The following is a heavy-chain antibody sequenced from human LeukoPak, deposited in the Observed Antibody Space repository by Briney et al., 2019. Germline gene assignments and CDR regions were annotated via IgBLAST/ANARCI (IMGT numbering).Heavy chain of an antibody. D-gene: IGHD2-21*02. CDR1: GYTFTGYY. Sequence: ASVKVSCKASGYTFTGYYMHWVRQAPGQGLEWMGWINPNSGGTNYAQKFQGRVTMTRDMSTSTVYMELSSLRSEDTAVYYCARVLAYCGGDCPPYFDYWGQGTLVTVSS. CDR2: INPNSGGT. V-gene: IGHV1-2*02. CDR3: ARVLAYCGGDCPPYFDY. J-gene: IGHJ4*02.